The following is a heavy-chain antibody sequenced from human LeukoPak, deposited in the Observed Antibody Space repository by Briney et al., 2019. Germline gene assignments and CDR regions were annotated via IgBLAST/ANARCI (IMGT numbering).Heavy chain of an antibody. CDR2: IYPGDSDT. CDR3: ARLLLYSSSGRWFDP. V-gene: IGHV5-51*01. Sequence: GESLKISCKAFGYSFTSYWIAWVRQMPGKGLEWMGIIYPGDSDTRYSPSFQGQVTISADKSISTAYLQWSSLKASDTAMYYCARLLLYSSSGRWFDPWGQGTLVTVSS. D-gene: IGHD6-13*01. J-gene: IGHJ5*02. CDR1: GYSFTSYW.